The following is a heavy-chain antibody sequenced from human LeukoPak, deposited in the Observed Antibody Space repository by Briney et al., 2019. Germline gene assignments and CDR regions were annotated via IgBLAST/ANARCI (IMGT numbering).Heavy chain of an antibody. CDR2: ISYDGSNK. D-gene: IGHD5-18*01. CDR3: ARSWGGIQLWLGAFDI. V-gene: IGHV3-30*03. J-gene: IGHJ3*02. Sequence: PGGSLRLSCAASGFTFSDYYMSWIRQAPGKGLEWVAVISYDGSNKYYADSVKGRFTISRDNSKNTLYLQMNSLRAEDTAVYYCARSWGGIQLWLGAFDIWGQGTMVTVSS. CDR1: GFTFSDYY.